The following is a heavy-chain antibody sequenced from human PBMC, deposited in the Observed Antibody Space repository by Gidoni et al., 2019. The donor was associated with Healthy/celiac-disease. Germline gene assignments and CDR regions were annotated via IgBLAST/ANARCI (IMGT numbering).Heavy chain of an antibody. Sequence: EVQLLESGGGLVQPGGSLRLSCAASGFTFSSYAMSWVRQAPGKGLEWVSAIRGSGGSTYYADSVKGRFTISRDNSKNTLYLQMNSLRAEDTAVYYCAKPGEQWLRRGGDFDYWGQGTLVTVSS. V-gene: IGHV3-23*01. CDR1: GFTFSSYA. CDR3: AKPGEQWLRRGGDFDY. CDR2: IRGSGGST. D-gene: IGHD6-19*01. J-gene: IGHJ4*02.